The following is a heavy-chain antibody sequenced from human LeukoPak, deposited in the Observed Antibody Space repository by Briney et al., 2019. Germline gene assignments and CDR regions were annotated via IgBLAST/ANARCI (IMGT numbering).Heavy chain of an antibody. CDR2: INPSGGST. V-gene: IGHV1-46*01. D-gene: IGHD2-15*01. CDR1: GYTFTSYY. CDR3: ARAYLNCSGGSCFDY. J-gene: IGHJ4*02. Sequence: ASVKVSCKAPGYTFTSYYMHGVRPAPGQGLEWMGIINPSGGSTSYAQKFQGRVTMTRDTSTSTVYMELSSLRSEDTAVYYCARAYLNCSGGSCFDYWGQGTLVTVSS.